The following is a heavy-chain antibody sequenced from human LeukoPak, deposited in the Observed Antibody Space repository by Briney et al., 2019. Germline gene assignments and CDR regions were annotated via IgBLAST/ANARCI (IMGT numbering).Heavy chain of an antibody. CDR3: AKGLSKYCTNGVCYFAGGYYFDY. CDR1: GFTFSSYA. Sequence: GGSLRLSCAASGFTFSSYAMSWVRQAPGKGLEWVSAISGSGGSTYYADSVKGRFTIFRDNSKNTLYLQMNSLRAEDTAVYYCAKGLSKYCTNGVCYFAGGYYFDYWGQGTLVTVSS. V-gene: IGHV3-23*01. D-gene: IGHD2-8*01. J-gene: IGHJ4*02. CDR2: ISGSGGST.